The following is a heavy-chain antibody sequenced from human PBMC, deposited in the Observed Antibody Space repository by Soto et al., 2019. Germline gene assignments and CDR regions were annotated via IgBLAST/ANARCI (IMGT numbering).Heavy chain of an antibody. Sequence: QVQLQESGPGLVKPSETLSLTCTVSGASISAYAWSWIRQPAGKGLEWIGRLYSSGNTNYNPSFKSRPTMSANTSKNQFSLKLSSVAAADTAVYYWARGPYSSGWYVVDYWGQGTLVTVSS. D-gene: IGHD6-19*01. J-gene: IGHJ4*02. CDR2: LYSSGNT. CDR1: GASISAYA. V-gene: IGHV4-4*07. CDR3: ARGPYSSGWYVVDY.